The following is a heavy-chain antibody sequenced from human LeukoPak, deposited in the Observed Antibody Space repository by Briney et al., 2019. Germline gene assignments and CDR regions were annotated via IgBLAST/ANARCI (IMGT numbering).Heavy chain of an antibody. J-gene: IGHJ4*02. CDR2: ISSSSSYI. CDR1: GFTFSSYS. CDR3: ASSIFTYYYDSSGYYYVQDY. V-gene: IGHV3-21*01. Sequence: GGSLRLSCAASGFTFSSYSMNWVRQAPGKGLEWVSSISSSSSYIYYADSVKGRYTISRDNAKNSLYLQMNSLRAEDTAVYYCASSIFTYYYDSSGYYYVQDYWGQGTLVTVSS. D-gene: IGHD3-22*01.